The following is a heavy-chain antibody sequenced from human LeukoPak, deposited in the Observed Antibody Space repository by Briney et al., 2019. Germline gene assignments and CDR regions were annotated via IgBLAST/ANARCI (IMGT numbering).Heavy chain of an antibody. CDR3: ASTLGYCSGGSCYYFDY. CDR1: GSSISSYY. D-gene: IGHD2-15*01. J-gene: IGHJ4*02. Sequence: SETLSLTCTVSGSSISSYYWSWIRQPAGKGLEWIGRIYTSGSTNYNPSLKSRVTMSVDTSKNQFSLKLSSVTAADTAVYYCASTLGYCSGGSCYYFDYWGQGTLVTVSS. CDR2: IYTSGST. V-gene: IGHV4-4*07.